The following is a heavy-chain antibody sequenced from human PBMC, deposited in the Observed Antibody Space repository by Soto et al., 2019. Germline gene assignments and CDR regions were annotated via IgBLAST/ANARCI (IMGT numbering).Heavy chain of an antibody. J-gene: IGHJ6*02. V-gene: IGHV1-18*01. Sequence: ASVKVSCKASGYTFTSYGISWVRQAPGQGLEWMGWISAYNGNTNYAQKLQGRVTMTTDTFTSTAYMELRSLRSDDTAVYYCARDKGGSYLYYYYGMDVWGQGTTVTVSS. CDR2: ISAYNGNT. CDR3: ARDKGGSYLYYYYGMDV. D-gene: IGHD1-26*01. CDR1: GYTFTSYG.